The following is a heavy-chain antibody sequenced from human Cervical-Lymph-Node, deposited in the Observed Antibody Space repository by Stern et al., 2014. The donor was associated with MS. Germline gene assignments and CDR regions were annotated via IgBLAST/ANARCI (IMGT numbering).Heavy chain of an antibody. CDR1: GGSIPSYY. D-gene: IGHD6-25*01. V-gene: IGHV4-59*01. CDR2: IYYSGST. J-gene: IGHJ4*02. Sequence: VQLVQSGPGLVKPSETLSLTCTVSGGSIPSYYWSWIRQPPGKGLAWIGYIYYSGSTNYNPSLKSRVTISVDTSKNQFSLKLSSVTAADTAVYYCARGPYSTGLHFDYWGQETLVTVSS. CDR3: ARGPYSTGLHFDY.